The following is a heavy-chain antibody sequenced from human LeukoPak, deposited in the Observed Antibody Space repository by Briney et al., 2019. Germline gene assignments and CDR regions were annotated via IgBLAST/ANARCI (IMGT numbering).Heavy chain of an antibody. V-gene: IGHV3-23*01. Sequence: GGSLRLSRAASGFTFSSYAMSWVRQAPGKGLEWVSAISGSGGSTYYADSVKGRFTISRDNSKNTLYLQMNSLRAEDTAVYYRAKDIKIAAAAVYYFDYWGQGTLVTVSS. CDR2: ISGSGGST. CDR3: AKDIKIAAAAVYYFDY. CDR1: GFTFSSYA. J-gene: IGHJ4*02. D-gene: IGHD6-13*01.